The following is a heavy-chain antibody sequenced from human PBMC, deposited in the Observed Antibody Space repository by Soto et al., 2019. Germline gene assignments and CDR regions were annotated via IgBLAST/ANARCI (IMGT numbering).Heavy chain of an antibody. Sequence: EVQVVESGGGLVQPGGSLRLSCAASGFTFSSNSMNWVRQAPGKGLEWISYISSSSSTIYADSVKGGFTSSRDNTKNSLYLQINGLGDEDTALYYCARVIWSGHLTSDLWGQRTLVTVS. V-gene: IGHV3-48*02. CDR2: ISSSSSTI. CDR1: GFTFSSNS. D-gene: IGHD3-3*01. CDR3: ARVIWSGHLTSDL. J-gene: IGHJ5*02.